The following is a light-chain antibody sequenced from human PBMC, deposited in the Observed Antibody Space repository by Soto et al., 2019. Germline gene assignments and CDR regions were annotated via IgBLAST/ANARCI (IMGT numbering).Light chain of an antibody. CDR2: EVT. CDR3: SSYTTTTTPVV. Sequence: QSALTQPASVSGSPGQSITISCTGTSSDIGTYDYVSWYQHHPGKAPKLMIYEVTNRPSGVSDRFSGSKSGKTASLTISGLQAEDEADYYCSSYTTTTTPVVFGGGTNLTVL. J-gene: IGLJ2*01. V-gene: IGLV2-14*01. CDR1: SSDIGTYDY.